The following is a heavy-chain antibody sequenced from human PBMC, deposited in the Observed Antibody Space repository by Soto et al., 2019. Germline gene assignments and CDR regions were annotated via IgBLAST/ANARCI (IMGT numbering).Heavy chain of an antibody. V-gene: IGHV1-3*05. D-gene: IGHD1-7*01. J-gene: IGHJ4*02. CDR3: ARNILGGTTAF. CDR1: GYSFSTHA. CDR2: INSVNDHT. Sequence: QVHLVQSGAEEKNPGASVKVSCKASGYSFSTHAMHWVRQAPGQGLEWVGWINSVNDHTIYSEEFQGRVTISSDTSATTAYMEMSSLTSEDTAIYYCARNILGGTTAFWGQGSLVNVSS.